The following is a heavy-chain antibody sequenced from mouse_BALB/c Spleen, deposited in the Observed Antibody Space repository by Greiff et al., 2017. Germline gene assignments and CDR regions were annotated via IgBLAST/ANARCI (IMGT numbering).Heavy chain of an antibody. CDR3: ARSSSYYFDD. J-gene: IGHJ2*01. CDR1: GFSLTSYG. V-gene: IGHV2-9*02. Sequence: VQLVESGPGLVAPSQSLSITCTVSGFSLTSYGVHWVRQPPGKGLEWLGVIWAGGSTNYNSALMSRLSISKDNSKSQVFLKMNSLQTDDTAMYYCARSSSYYFDDWGQGTTLTVSS. CDR2: IWAGGST. D-gene: IGHD1-1*01.